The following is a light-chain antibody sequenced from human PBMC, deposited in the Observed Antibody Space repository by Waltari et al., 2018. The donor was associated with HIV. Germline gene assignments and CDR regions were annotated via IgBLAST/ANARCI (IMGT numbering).Light chain of an antibody. J-gene: IGLJ1*01. Sequence: QSALTQPASVSGSPGQSITISCTGTGSDVGGYNYVSWYQHHPGKAPQIMIYEVSNRPSGVSNRVSGVKSGNTASLTISGLQAEDEADYYGSSYTSSSTYVFGTGTKVTVL. CDR2: EVS. CDR3: SSYTSSSTYV. V-gene: IGLV2-14*01. CDR1: GSDVGGYNY.